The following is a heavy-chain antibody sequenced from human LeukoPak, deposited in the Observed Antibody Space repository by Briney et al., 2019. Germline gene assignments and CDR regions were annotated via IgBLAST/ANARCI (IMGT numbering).Heavy chain of an antibody. D-gene: IGHD6-19*01. Sequence: SETLSLTCTVSGGSISSYYWSWIRQPPGKGLEWIGYIYYSGSTNYNPSLKGRVTISVDTSKNQFSLKLSSVTAADTAVYYCASSNGWGVEYNWFDPWGQGILVTVSS. V-gene: IGHV4-59*08. CDR3: ASSNGWGVEYNWFDP. J-gene: IGHJ5*02. CDR2: IYYSGST. CDR1: GGSISSYY.